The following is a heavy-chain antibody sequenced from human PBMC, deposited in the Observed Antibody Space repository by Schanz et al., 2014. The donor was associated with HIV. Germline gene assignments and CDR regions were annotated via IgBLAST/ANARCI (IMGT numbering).Heavy chain of an antibody. CDR1: GFTFSRSA. CDR2: IDIAGTLT. V-gene: IGHV3-23*03. Sequence: EVQLVESGGGLVQPGGSLRLSCTVSGFTFSRSAMTWVRQAPGKGLEWVSSIDIAGTLTYFADSVKGRFTISRDNSKKTLYLQMNSLRAEDTAVYYCANTEFPYSSSSDYYYGMDVWGQGTTVTVSS. D-gene: IGHD6-6*01. J-gene: IGHJ6*02. CDR3: ANTEFPYSSSSDYYYGMDV.